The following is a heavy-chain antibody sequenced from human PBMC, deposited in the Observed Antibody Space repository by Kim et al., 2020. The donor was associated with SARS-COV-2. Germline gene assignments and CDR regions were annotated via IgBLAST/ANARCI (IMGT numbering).Heavy chain of an antibody. CDR1: GGSISSSSYY. V-gene: IGHV4-39*01. D-gene: IGHD3-3*01. CDR3: ARHERTGITIFGVVTQRGSFDP. CDR2: IYYSGST. J-gene: IGHJ5*02. Sequence: SETLSLTCTVSGGSISSSSYYWGWIRQPPGKGLEWIGSIYYSGSTYYNPSLKSRVTISVDTSKNQFSLKLSSVTAADTAVYYCARHERTGITIFGVVTQRGSFDPWGQGTLVTVSS.